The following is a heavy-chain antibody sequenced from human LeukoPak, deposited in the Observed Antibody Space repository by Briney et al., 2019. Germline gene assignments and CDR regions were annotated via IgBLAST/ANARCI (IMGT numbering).Heavy chain of an antibody. V-gene: IGHV4-59*08. CDR1: GGSISSYY. Sequence: SETLSLTCTVSGGSISSYYWSWIRQPPGKGLEWIGYVYYSGSTNYNPSLKSRVTISVGTSKNQFSLKLSSVTAADTAVYYCARHKEGYGLDVWGQGTTVTVSS. CDR2: VYYSGST. J-gene: IGHJ6*02. CDR3: ARHKEGYGLDV.